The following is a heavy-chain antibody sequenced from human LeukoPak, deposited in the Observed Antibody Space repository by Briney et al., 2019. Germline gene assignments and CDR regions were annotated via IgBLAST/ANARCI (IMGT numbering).Heavy chain of an antibody. CDR2: ISSSGSTI. CDR3: ARNYYDSSGYHDYGY. J-gene: IGHJ4*02. CDR1: GFTFSSYE. D-gene: IGHD3-22*01. V-gene: IGHV3-48*03. Sequence: GGSLRLSCAASGFTFSSYEMNWVRQAPGKGLEWVSCISSSGSTIYYADSVKGRFTFSRDNAKNSLYLQMNSLRAEDTAVYYCARNYYDSSGYHDYGYWGQGTLVTVSS.